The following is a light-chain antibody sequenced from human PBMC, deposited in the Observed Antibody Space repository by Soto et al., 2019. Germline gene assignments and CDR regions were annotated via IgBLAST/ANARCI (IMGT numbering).Light chain of an antibody. CDR2: RNN. CDR3: CSYAGAYTFAL. V-gene: IGLV1-47*01. CDR1: SSNIGSNY. Sequence: QSVLTQPPSASGTPGQRVNISCSGSSSNIGSNYVYWYRQFPGTAPKLLIQRNNQRPSGVPARFSGSKSGTSASLAISGLRSEDEADYYCCSYAGAYTFALFGGGTKLTVL. J-gene: IGLJ2*01.